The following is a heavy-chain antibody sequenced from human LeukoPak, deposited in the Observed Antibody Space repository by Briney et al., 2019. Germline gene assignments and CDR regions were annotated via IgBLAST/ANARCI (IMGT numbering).Heavy chain of an antibody. V-gene: IGHV4-34*01. CDR3: ARRMATIPRPFDY. D-gene: IGHD5-24*01. CDR1: GGSFSGYY. J-gene: IGHJ4*02. CDR2: INYSGST. Sequence: SETLSLTCAVYGGSFSGYYWSWIRQPPGKGLEWIGEINYSGSTNYNPSLKSRVTISVDTSKNQFSLKLSSVTAADTAVYYCARRMATIPRPFDYWGQGTLVTVSS.